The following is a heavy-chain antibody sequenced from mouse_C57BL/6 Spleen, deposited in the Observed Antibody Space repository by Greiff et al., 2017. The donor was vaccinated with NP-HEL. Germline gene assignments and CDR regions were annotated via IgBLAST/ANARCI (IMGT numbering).Heavy chain of an antibody. CDR1: GYAFSSYW. CDR3: ARGGGNPYFDY. Sequence: LQQSGASVKISCKASGYAFSSYWMNWVKQRPGKGLEWIGQIYPGDGDTNYNGKFKGKATLTADKSSSTAYMQLSSLTSEDSAVYFCARGGGNPYFDYWGQGTTLTVSS. CDR2: IYPGDGDT. J-gene: IGHJ2*01. D-gene: IGHD2-1*01. V-gene: IGHV1-80*01.